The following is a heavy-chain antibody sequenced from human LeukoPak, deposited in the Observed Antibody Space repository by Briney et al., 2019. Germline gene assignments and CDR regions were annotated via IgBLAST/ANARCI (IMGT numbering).Heavy chain of an antibody. Sequence: GGSLRLSCAASGFTFSSYAMHWVRQAPGKGLEWVAVIPYDGSNKYYADSVKGRFTISRDNSKNTLYLQMNSLRAEDTAVYYCARPTYSSSWPNYFDYWGQGTLVTVSS. D-gene: IGHD6-13*01. CDR1: GFTFSSYA. CDR3: ARPTYSSSWPNYFDY. CDR2: IPYDGSNK. V-gene: IGHV3-30-3*01. J-gene: IGHJ4*02.